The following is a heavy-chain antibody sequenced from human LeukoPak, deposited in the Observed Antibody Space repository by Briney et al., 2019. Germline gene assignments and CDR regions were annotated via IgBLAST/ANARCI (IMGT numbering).Heavy chain of an antibody. J-gene: IGHJ6*02. CDR2: IWYDGSND. Sequence: GRSLRLSCAASGFTFSGYGMHWVRQAPGEGLEWVAVIWYDGSNDDYADSVKGRFTISRDNSKNTLYLQMNSLRAEDTAVYYCARDNLYYGMDVWGQGTTVTVSS. CDR1: GFTFSGYG. V-gene: IGHV3-33*01. CDR3: ARDNLYYGMDV. D-gene: IGHD1-14*01.